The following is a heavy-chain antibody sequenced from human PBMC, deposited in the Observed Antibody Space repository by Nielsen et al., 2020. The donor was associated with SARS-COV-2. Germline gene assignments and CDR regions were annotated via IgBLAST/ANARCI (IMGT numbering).Heavy chain of an antibody. CDR3: ARDGYSYGSYYFDY. J-gene: IGHJ4*02. D-gene: IGHD5-18*01. CDR2: IIPMFSTA. Sequence: SVKVSCKASGGTFSSYAISWVRQAPGQGLEWMGGIIPMFSTANYAQKFQGRVTITADESTSTAYMELSSLRSEDTAVYYCARDGYSYGSYYFDYWGQGTLVTVSS. V-gene: IGHV1-69*13. CDR1: GGTFSSYA.